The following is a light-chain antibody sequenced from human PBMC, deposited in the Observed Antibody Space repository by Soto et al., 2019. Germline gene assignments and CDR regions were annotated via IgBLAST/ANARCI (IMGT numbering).Light chain of an antibody. CDR3: QVWDASNDLHIL. J-gene: IGLJ2*01. CDR1: NIGSKS. Sequence: SYELTQPSSVSVAPGQTARITCGGKNIGSKSVHWYQQKSGQAHVLVVYDDSDRPSGIPERFSGYNSGNTATLTISRVEAGDEADYYCQVWDASNDLHILFGGGTKRTVL. CDR2: DDS. V-gene: IGLV3-21*02.